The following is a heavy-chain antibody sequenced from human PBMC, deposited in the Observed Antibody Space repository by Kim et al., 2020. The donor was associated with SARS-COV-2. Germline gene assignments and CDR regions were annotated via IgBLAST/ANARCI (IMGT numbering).Heavy chain of an antibody. Sequence: AKKCQGRITMTRDTSTSTVYMELSSLRSEDTAVYYCARVGYDILTGYFDYWGQGTLVTVSS. V-gene: IGHV1-46*01. D-gene: IGHD3-9*01. CDR3: ARVGYDILTGYFDY. J-gene: IGHJ4*02.